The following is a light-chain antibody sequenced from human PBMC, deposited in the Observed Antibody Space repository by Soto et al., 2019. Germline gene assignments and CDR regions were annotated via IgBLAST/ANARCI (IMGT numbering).Light chain of an antibody. V-gene: IGKV1-39*01. J-gene: IGKJ1*01. CDR3: QQSYSTLWT. Sequence: DIQMSQSPSSLSASVGDKVTNTCRASQSISSYLNWYQQKPGKAPKLLIYAASSLQSGVPSRFSGSGSGTDFTLTISSLQPEDFATYYCQQSYSTLWTFGQGTKVAIK. CDR2: AAS. CDR1: QSISSY.